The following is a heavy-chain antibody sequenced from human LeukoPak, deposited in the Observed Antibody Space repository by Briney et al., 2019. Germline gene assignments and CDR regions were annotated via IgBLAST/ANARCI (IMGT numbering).Heavy chain of an antibody. V-gene: IGHV4-34*01. D-gene: IGHD4-17*01. Sequence: SETLSLTCAVYGGSFSGYYWSWIRQPPGKGLEWIGEINHSGSTNYNPSLKSRVTISVDTSKNQFSLKLSSVTAADTAVYYCARDSSSYGEDYYGMDVWGQGTTVTVSS. CDR2: INHSGST. CDR1: GGSFSGYY. CDR3: ARDSSSYGEDYYGMDV. J-gene: IGHJ6*02.